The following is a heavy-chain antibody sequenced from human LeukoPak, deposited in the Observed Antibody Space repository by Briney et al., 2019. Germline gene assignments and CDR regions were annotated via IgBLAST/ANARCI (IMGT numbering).Heavy chain of an antibody. J-gene: IGHJ4*02. Sequence: GGSLRLSCTASGFTFNNYGIHWVRQAPGKGLEWVAVIRYDGTEKYYADSVKGRFTISRDNSKNTLYLQMNSLRDEDTAVYYCARVSTVTTLVYWGQGTLVTVSS. CDR2: IRYDGTEK. CDR1: GFTFNNYG. CDR3: ARVSTVTTLVY. D-gene: IGHD4-17*01. V-gene: IGHV3-33*01.